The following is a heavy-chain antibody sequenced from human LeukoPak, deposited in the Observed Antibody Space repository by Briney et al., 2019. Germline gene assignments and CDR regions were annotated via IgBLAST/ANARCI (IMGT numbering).Heavy chain of an antibody. CDR1: GFTFSNYA. Sequence: PGGSLRLSCAAPGFTFSNYALSWVRQAPGKGLEWVSSIAADYSTYYADSVEGRFTMSRDNSKNTLYLEVISLTAEDTAAYYCAKDDAWLRFGEWSQGTLVTVSS. D-gene: IGHD3-10*01. CDR2: IAADYST. CDR3: AKDDAWLRFGE. V-gene: IGHV3-23*01. J-gene: IGHJ4*02.